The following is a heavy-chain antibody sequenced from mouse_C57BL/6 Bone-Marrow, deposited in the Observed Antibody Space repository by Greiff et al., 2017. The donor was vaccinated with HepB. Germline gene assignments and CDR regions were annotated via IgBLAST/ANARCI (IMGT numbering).Heavy chain of an antibody. CDR2: IDPANGNT. J-gene: IGHJ1*03. CDR3: ASTTVVAHWYFDV. V-gene: IGHV14-3*01. D-gene: IGHD1-1*01. CDR1: GFNIKNTY. Sequence: EVQLQQSVAELVRPGASVKLSCTASGFNIKNTYMHWVKQRPEQGLEWIGRIDPANGNTKYAPKFQGKATITADTSSNTAYLQLSSLTSEGTAIYYCASTTVVAHWYFDVWGTGTTVTVSS.